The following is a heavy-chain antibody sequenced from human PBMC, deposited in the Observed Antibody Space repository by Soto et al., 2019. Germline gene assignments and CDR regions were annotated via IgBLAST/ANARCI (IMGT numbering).Heavy chain of an antibody. Sequence: GGSLRLSCAASGFTFSSYSMNWVRQAPGKGLEWVSSISSSSSYIYYADSVKGRFTISRDNSKNTLYPQMNSLRAEDTAVYYCARYSSSWPTVDYWGQGTLVTVSS. CDR1: GFTFSSYS. CDR3: ARYSSSWPTVDY. CDR2: ISSSSSYI. J-gene: IGHJ4*02. V-gene: IGHV3-21*01. D-gene: IGHD6-13*01.